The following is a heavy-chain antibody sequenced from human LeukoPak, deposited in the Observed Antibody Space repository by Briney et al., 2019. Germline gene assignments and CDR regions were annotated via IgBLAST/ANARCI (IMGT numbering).Heavy chain of an antibody. Sequence: SETLSLTCTVSGGSIRSSSYYWGWIRRPPGKGLEWIGSIYYSGSTYYNPSLKSRVTISVDTSKNQFSLKLSSVTAADTAVYYCARAEAVAGKIRSPGEGAFDIWGQGTMVTVSS. D-gene: IGHD6-19*01. J-gene: IGHJ3*02. CDR2: IYYSGST. V-gene: IGHV4-39*01. CDR1: GGSIRSSSYY. CDR3: ARAEAVAGKIRSPGEGAFDI.